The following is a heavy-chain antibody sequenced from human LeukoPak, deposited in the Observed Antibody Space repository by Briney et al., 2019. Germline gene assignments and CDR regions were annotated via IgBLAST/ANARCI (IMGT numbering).Heavy chain of an antibody. J-gene: IGHJ4*02. CDR3: ARQANPWKGSSPYDY. CDR2: IYPGDSDT. CDR1: GYSFTSYW. D-gene: IGHD6-13*01. Sequence: ESLKISCKGSGYSFTSYWIGRVRQMPGKGLEWMGIIYPGDSDTRYSPSFQGQVTISADKSISTAYLQWSSLKASDTAMYYCARQANPWKGSSPYDYWGQGTLVTVSS. V-gene: IGHV5-51*01.